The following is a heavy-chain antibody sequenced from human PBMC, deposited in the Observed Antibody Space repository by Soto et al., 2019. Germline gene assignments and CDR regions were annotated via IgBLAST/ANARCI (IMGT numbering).Heavy chain of an antibody. D-gene: IGHD3-22*01. J-gene: IGHJ5*02. CDR1: GDSLNNYDHF. Sequence: SGTLSLTCTVSGDSLNNYDHFWTWIRRKPGEDLESIGYVYYSGTTYYSPCLKTRVSITLHKSKKFFSLQLTSVTAEDSAGYYCATPNRAYSYDSPSWGQGPLVTVSS. CDR3: ATPNRAYSYDSPS. V-gene: IGHV4-30-4*01. CDR2: VYYSGTT.